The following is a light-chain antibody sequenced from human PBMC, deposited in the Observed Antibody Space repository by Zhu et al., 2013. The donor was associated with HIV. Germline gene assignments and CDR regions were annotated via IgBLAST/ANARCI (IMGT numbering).Light chain of an antibody. CDR2: EVS. V-gene: IGLV2-8*01. Sequence: QSALTQPPSASGSPGQSVAISCTGTSSDIGAYNYVSWYQHHPGKAPKLIIYEVSKRPSGVPDRFSGSKSGNTASLTVSGLQAEDEADYYCSSYAGSNNYVVFGGGTKLTVL. CDR3: SSYAGSNNYVV. CDR1: SSDIGAYNY. J-gene: IGLJ2*01.